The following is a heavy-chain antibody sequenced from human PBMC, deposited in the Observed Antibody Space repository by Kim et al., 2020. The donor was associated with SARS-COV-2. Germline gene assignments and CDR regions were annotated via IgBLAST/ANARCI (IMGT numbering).Heavy chain of an antibody. V-gene: IGHV3-7*01. Sequence: GGSLRLSCTASGFTFSSYWMNWVRQAPGKGLEWVANIKPDGGEKSYVDSVEGRFTISRDNAKNSLYLQMNSLRAEDTAVYFFARGGAPGYSSGWYKYWG. CDR1: GFTFSSYW. D-gene: IGHD6-13*01. CDR3: ARGGAPGYSSGWYKY. J-gene: IGHJ4*01. CDR2: IKPDGGEK.